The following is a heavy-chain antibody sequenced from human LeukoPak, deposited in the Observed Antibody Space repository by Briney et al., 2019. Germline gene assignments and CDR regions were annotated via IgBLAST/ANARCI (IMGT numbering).Heavy chain of an antibody. V-gene: IGHV3-66*01. Sequence: PGGSLRLSCAASGFTFSTYALSWVRQAPGKGLEWVSVIYSGGSTYYADSVKGRLTISRDNSKNTLYLQMNSLRAEDTAVYYCARVGLNYYDSSGYFDYWGQGTLVTVSS. CDR3: ARVGLNYYDSSGYFDY. D-gene: IGHD3-22*01. CDR1: GFTFSTYA. J-gene: IGHJ4*02. CDR2: IYSGGST.